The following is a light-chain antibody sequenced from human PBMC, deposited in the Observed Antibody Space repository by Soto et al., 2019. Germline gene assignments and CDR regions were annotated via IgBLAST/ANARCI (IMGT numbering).Light chain of an antibody. CDR3: ATWDDSLSGWV. CDR2: SHN. Sequence: QLVLTQPPSASGTPGQRVTISCSGSSSNIGSNYVYWYQQLPGTAPKLLIYSHNYRPSGVPDRFSGSKSGTSASLAISGLRSEDEADYYCATWDDSLSGWVFGGGTKLTVL. V-gene: IGLV1-47*02. CDR1: SSNIGSNY. J-gene: IGLJ3*02.